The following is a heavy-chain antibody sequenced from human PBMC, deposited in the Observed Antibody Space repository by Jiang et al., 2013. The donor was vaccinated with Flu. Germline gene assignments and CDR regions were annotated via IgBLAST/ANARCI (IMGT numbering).Heavy chain of an antibody. CDR1: GGSISSYY. Sequence: GLVKPSETLSLTCTVSGGSISSYYWSWIRQPPGKGLEWIGYIYYSGSTNYNPSLKSRVTISVDTSKNQFSLKLSSVTAADTAVYYCARIDYGDLTFDYWGQGTLVTVSS. J-gene: IGHJ4*02. D-gene: IGHD4-17*01. V-gene: IGHV4-59*01. CDR3: ARIDYGDLTFDY. CDR2: IYYSGST.